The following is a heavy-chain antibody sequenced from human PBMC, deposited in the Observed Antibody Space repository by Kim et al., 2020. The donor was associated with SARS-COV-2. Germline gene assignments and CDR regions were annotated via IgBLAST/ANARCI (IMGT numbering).Heavy chain of an antibody. V-gene: IGHV4-39*01. CDR2: IYYSGST. Sequence: SETLSLTCTVSGGSISSSSYYWGWIRQPPGKGLEWIGSIYYSGSTYYNPSLKSRVTISVDTSKNQFSLKLSSVTAADTAVYYCARQGDDILTGYSWFDPWGQGTLVTVSS. J-gene: IGHJ5*02. CDR3: ARQGDDILTGYSWFDP. D-gene: IGHD3-9*01. CDR1: GGSISSSSYY.